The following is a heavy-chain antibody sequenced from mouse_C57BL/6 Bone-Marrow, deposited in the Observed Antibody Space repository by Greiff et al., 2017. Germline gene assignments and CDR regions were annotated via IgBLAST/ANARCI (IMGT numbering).Heavy chain of an antibody. CDR1: GFSLTSYA. CDR2: IWTGGGT. J-gene: IGHJ1*03. V-gene: IGHV2-9-1*01. CDR3: AREGNYYGSSYWYFDV. D-gene: IGHD1-1*01. Sequence: VMLVESGPGLVAPSQRLSITCTVSGFSLTSYAISWVRQPPGKGLEWLGVIWTGGGTNYNSALKSRLSISKDNSNSQVFLKMNSLQTDDTARYYCAREGNYYGSSYWYFDVWGTGTTVTVSS.